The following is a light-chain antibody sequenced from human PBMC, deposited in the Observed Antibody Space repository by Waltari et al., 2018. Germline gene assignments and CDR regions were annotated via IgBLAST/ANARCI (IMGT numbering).Light chain of an antibody. CDR1: SSNFGRNH. CDR2: SNN. V-gene: IGLV1-47*01. J-gene: IGLJ3*02. CDR3: AAWDDRLSSGV. Sequence: QSVVTQPPSASGTHGQGVTISCSGRSSNFGRNHVSWDQQFPGMAPKLLIYSNNQRPSGVPDRFSGSKSGTSASLVISGLRSEDEADYCCAAWDDRLSSGVFGGGTKLTVL.